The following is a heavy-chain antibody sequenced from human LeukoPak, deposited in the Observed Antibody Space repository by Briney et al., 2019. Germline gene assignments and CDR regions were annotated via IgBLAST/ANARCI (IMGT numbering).Heavy chain of an antibody. Sequence: SVKVSCKASGGTFSSYAISWVRQAPGQGLEWMGGIIPIFGTANYAQKFQGRVTITADESTSTAYMELSSLRSEDTAVYYCARGGPGSYYNSDFDYWGQGTLVTVSS. CDR1: GGTFSSYA. J-gene: IGHJ4*02. CDR3: ARGGPGSYYNSDFDY. CDR2: IIPIFGTA. V-gene: IGHV1-69*13. D-gene: IGHD3-10*01.